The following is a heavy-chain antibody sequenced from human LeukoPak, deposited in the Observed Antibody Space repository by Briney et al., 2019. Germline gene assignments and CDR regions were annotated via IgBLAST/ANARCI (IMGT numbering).Heavy chain of an antibody. CDR3: ARTYSSSQTNWFDP. V-gene: IGHV3-11*04. Sequence: GGSLRLSCAASGFTFSDSYMSWICQAPGKGLEWVSDITSSGSTIYYADSVKGRFTISRDNAKNSLYLQMNSLRAEDTAVYYCARTYSSSQTNWFDPWGQGTLVTVSS. J-gene: IGHJ5*02. CDR1: GFTFSDSY. D-gene: IGHD6-13*01. CDR2: ITSSGSTI.